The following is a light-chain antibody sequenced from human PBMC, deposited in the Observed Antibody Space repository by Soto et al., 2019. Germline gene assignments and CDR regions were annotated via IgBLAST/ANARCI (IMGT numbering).Light chain of an antibody. CDR2: GAS. J-gene: IGKJ4*01. CDR3: QHYRTS. CDR1: QSVSSSY. Sequence: EIVLTQSPGTLSLSPGERATLSCRASQSVSSSYLAWYQQKPGQAPRQLIYGASSRATGIPDRFSGSGSGKDFTLTITRLEPEDFAVYYCQHYRTSFGGGKSVEIK. V-gene: IGKV3-20*01.